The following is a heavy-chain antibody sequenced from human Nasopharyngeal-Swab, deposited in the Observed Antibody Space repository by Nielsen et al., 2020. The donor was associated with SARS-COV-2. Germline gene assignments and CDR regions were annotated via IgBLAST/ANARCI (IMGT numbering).Heavy chain of an antibody. V-gene: IGHV3-23*01. D-gene: IGHD4-17*01. Sequence: LKISCVASGFTFSSHAMSWVRQAPGKGLEWVSGLIENGVDTYYAESVKGRFTISRDNAKKSLYLQMKSLRDEDTAVYYCARDGMTTVNAYYYAMDVWGQGTTVTVSS. CDR2: LIENGVDT. J-gene: IGHJ6*02. CDR3: ARDGMTTVNAYYYAMDV. CDR1: GFTFSSHA.